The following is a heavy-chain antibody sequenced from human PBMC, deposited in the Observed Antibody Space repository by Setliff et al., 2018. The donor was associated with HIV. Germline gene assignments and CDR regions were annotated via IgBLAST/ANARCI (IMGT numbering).Heavy chain of an antibody. Sequence: KPSETLSLTCTILGNSSVTNYFWGWIRAPADKGLEWIGHIAASGDPNYNTSLKSRLSMSVHTSKNQISLSLTSVSAADTAVYFCVRGRIDTYWDYFKEYFFNYIDVWGQGTTVTVSS. J-gene: IGHJ6*03. V-gene: IGHV4-4*07. CDR3: VRGRIDTYWDYFKEYFFNYIDV. CDR1: GNSSVTNYF. D-gene: IGHD3-9*01. CDR2: IAASGDP.